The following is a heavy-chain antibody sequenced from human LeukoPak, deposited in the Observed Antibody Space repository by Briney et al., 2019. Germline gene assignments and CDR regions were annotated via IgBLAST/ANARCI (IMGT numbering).Heavy chain of an antibody. V-gene: IGHV4-59*01. Sequence: PPETLSLTCTVSGGSISSYYWSWIRQPPGKGLEWIGYIYYSGSTNYNPSLKSRVTISVDTSKNQFSLKLSSVTAADTAVYYCARGSLLPTHWFDPWGQGTLVTVSS. CDR3: ARGSLLPTHWFDP. J-gene: IGHJ5*02. CDR2: IYYSGST. CDR1: GGSISSYY.